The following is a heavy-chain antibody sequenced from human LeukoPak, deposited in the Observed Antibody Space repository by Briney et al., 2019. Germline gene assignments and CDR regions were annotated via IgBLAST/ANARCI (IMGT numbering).Heavy chain of an antibody. CDR3: ARDLGGSLDY. CDR1: GFTFTTFP. D-gene: IGHD1-26*01. Sequence: GGSLRLSCAASGFTFTTFPMHWVRQPPGKGLEWVAVIWFDGSNKNYADSVKGQFTIFRDNSKNTLFLQMNSLRVEDTAVYYCARDLGGSLDYWGQGTLVTVSS. CDR2: IWFDGSNK. V-gene: IGHV3-33*08. J-gene: IGHJ4*02.